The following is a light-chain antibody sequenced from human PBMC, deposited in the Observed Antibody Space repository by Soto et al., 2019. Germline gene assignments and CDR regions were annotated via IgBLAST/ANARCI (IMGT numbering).Light chain of an antibody. Sequence: QSALTQPRSVSGSPGHSVTISCFGTSSYIGSYNAVSWYQQHPGKAPKLIIFDVFERPSGVPDRFSGSKSGNSASLTISGLQAEDESDYYCSSFAPSYRVIFGGGTKVTVL. V-gene: IGLV2-11*01. J-gene: IGLJ2*01. CDR3: SSFAPSYRVI. CDR2: DVF. CDR1: SSYIGSYNA.